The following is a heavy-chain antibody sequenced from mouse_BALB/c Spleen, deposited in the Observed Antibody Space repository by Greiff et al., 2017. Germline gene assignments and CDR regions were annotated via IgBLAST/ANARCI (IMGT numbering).Heavy chain of an antibody. CDR1: GFTFSSYG. CDR3: ARRYGSSSYYAMDY. CDR2: INSNGGST. V-gene: IGHV5-6-3*01. D-gene: IGHD1-1*01. J-gene: IGHJ4*01. Sequence: EVQRVESGGGLVQPGGSLKLSCAASGFTFSSYGMSWVRQTPDKRLELVATINSNGGSTYYPDSVKGRFTISRDNAKNTLYLQMSSLKSEDTAMYYCARRYGSSSYYAMDYWGQGTSVTVSS.